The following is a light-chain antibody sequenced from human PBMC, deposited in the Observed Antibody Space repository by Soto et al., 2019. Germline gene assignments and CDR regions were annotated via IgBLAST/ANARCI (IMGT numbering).Light chain of an antibody. CDR2: EVS. CDR1: SSDVGGYNY. V-gene: IGLV2-8*01. CDR3: SSYAGSNNLV. Sequence: QSLLTQPPSASGSPGQSVTISCTGTSSDVGGYNYVSWYQQHPGKAPKLMIYEVSKRPSGVPDRFSGSKSGNTASLTVSGLQAEDEADYYCSSYAGSNNLVFGTGTKVTV. J-gene: IGLJ1*01.